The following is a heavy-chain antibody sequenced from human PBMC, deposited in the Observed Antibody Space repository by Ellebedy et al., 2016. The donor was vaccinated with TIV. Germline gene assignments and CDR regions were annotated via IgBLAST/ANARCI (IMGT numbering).Heavy chain of an antibody. CDR1: GFTFTTLW. J-gene: IGHJ4*02. CDR2: IKQDGSEM. Sequence: GESLKISCAASGFTFTTLWMSWVRQAPGKGLEWVANIKQDGSEMFYVDSVKGRFTISRDNAKNSLYLQMNSLRAEDTAVYYCTRENWYIDYWGQGTLVTVSS. CDR3: TRENWYIDY. V-gene: IGHV3-7*04. D-gene: IGHD1-1*01.